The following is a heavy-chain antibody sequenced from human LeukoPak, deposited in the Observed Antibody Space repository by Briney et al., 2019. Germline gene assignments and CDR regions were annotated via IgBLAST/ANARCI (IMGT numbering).Heavy chain of an antibody. CDR3: AKDGPRRSNYYCYFDY. CDR1: GFTFSSYG. V-gene: IGHV3-30*02. J-gene: IGHJ4*02. D-gene: IGHD4-11*01. Sequence: QSGGSLRLSCAASGFTFSSYGMHWVRQAPGKGLEWVAFIRYDGSNKYYADSVKGRFTISRDNSKNTLYLQMNSLRAEDTAVYYCAKDGPRRSNYYCYFDYWGQGTLVTVSS. CDR2: IRYDGSNK.